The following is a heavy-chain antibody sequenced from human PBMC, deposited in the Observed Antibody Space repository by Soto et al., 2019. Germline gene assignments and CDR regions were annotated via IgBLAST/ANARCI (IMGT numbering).Heavy chain of an antibody. CDR1: GFDFNIHA. J-gene: IGHJ4*02. CDR2: MAPKGDNQ. CDR3: ASGAELYYDTSRY. D-gene: IGHD3-22*01. V-gene: IGHV3-30-3*01. Sequence: QVQLVESGGGVVQSGGSLRLSCAAPGFDFNIHALHWIRQAPGEGLEWVAVMAPKGDNQYYADSVQGRFTISRDTSKSTLYLQMTTLRPEDTAVYYCASGAELYYDTSRYWGQGTLVTVSS.